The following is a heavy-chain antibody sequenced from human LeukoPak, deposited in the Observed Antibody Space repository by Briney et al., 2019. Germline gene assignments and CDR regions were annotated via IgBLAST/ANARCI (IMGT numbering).Heavy chain of an antibody. D-gene: IGHD1-1*01. CDR2: IYYDGSNI. Sequence: GRSLTLSCAASEFTFTTYGMHWVRQAPGKGLEWVAFIYYDGSNIYYADYVKGRFTISRDISKNTPYLQMDSLRAEDTAIYYCARDWKTNSFDYWGQGTLVTVSS. V-gene: IGHV3-33*01. CDR3: ARDWKTNSFDY. CDR1: EFTFTTYG. J-gene: IGHJ4*02.